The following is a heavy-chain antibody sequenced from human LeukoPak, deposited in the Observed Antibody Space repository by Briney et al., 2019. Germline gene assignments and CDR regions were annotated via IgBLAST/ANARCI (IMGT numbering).Heavy chain of an antibody. CDR2: INHSGST. V-gene: IGHV4-34*01. D-gene: IGHD3-22*01. CDR1: GGSFSGYY. J-gene: IGHJ4*02. CDR3: ARGWYYDSSGYYYDY. Sequence: SETLSLTCAVYGGSFSGYYWSWIRQPPGKGLEWIGGINHSGSTNYNASLKSRVTISVDTSKNQFSLKLSSVTAADTAVYYCARGWYYDSSGYYYDYWGQGTLVTVSS.